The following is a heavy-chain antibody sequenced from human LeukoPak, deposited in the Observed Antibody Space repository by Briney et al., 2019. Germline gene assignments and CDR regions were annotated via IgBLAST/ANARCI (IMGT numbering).Heavy chain of an antibody. CDR2: IYYSGST. D-gene: IGHD6-13*01. CDR3: IAAADYYFDY. J-gene: IGHJ4*02. CDR1: GGSISSSSYY. V-gene: IGHV4-39*01. Sequence: ASETLSLTCTVCGGSISSSSYYWGWIRQPPGKGLEWIGSIYYSGSTYYNPSLKSRVTISVDTSKNQFSLKLSSVTAADTAVYYCIAAADYYFDYWGQGTLVTVSS.